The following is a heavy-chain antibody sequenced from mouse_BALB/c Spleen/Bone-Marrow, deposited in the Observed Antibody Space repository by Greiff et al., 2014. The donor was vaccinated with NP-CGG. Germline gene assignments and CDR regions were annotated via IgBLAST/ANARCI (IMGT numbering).Heavy chain of an antibody. CDR2: IDPANGNT. V-gene: IGHV14-3*02. J-gene: IGHJ2*01. CDR3: ARYLLGIYFDY. Sequence: VQLKQSGAELVKPGASVKLSCTASGFTIKDTYMHWVKQRPEQGLEWIGRIDPANGNTKYDPKFQGKATITADTASNTAYLQISSLTSEDTAVYYCARYLLGIYFDYWGQGTTLTVSS. CDR1: GFTIKDTY. D-gene: IGHD3-3*01.